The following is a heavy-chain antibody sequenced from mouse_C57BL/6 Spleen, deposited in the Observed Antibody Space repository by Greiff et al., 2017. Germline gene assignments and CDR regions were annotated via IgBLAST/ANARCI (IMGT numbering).Heavy chain of an antibody. D-gene: IGHD2-4*01. CDR2: ISAGGSYT. J-gene: IGHJ1*03. CDR3: ARDGTMITVYFDV. Sequence: EVQGVEPGGGLVMPGGSLKLSCAASGFTFSSYAMSWVRQTPEKRLEWVATISAGGSYTYYPDNVKGRFTISRDNAKNNLYLQMSHLKSEDTAMYYCARDGTMITVYFDVWGTGTTVTVSS. V-gene: IGHV5-4*01. CDR1: GFTFSSYA.